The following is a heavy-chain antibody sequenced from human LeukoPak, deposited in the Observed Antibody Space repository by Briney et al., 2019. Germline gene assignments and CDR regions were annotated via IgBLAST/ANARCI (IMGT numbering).Heavy chain of an antibody. V-gene: IGHV3-33*01. D-gene: IGHD2/OR15-2a*01. CDR1: GFTFSNYG. J-gene: IGHJ4*02. Sequence: GGSLRLSCAASGFTFSNYGMHWVRQAPGKGLEWVALIWYDGSNKYYTDSVKGRLTISRDNSKNTLYLQMNSLRAEDTAVYYCAREGPRGNSQFDYWGQGTLVTVSS. CDR3: AREGPRGNSQFDY. CDR2: IWYDGSNK.